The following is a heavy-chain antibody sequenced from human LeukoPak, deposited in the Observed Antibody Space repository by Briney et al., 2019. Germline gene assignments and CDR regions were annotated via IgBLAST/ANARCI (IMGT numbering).Heavy chain of an antibody. Sequence: PPETLSLTCTVSGASISSSSYYWGWIRQPAGKGLEWIGQIYPSGSTNYNPSLKSRVTISVDTSKKQVSLKLSSVTAADTAVYYCARTDGGGGAFDIWGRGTMVIVSS. D-gene: IGHD3-16*01. V-gene: IGHV4-61*09. CDR2: IYPSGST. CDR1: GASISSSSYY. CDR3: ARTDGGGGAFDI. J-gene: IGHJ3*02.